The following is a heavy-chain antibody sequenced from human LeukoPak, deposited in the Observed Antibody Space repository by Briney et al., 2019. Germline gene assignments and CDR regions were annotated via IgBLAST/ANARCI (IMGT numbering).Heavy chain of an antibody. CDR1: GYSFTSYW. J-gene: IGHJ3*01. D-gene: IGHD2-15*01. CDR2: IYPGDSDT. CDR3: SRPPPCIVGDYSFYF. V-gene: IGHV5-51*01. Sequence: PGESLKISCKGSGYSFTSYWIGWVRQLPGKGLEWMGIIYPGDSDTRYSPSFQGQVTISADKSISTAYLQWSSLKASGTAIYYCSRPPPCIVGDYSFYFWGQGTMVTVSS.